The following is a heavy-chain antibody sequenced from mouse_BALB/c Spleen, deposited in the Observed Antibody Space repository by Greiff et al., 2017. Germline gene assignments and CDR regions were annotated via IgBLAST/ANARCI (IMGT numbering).Heavy chain of an antibody. CDR1: GYTFTNYW. D-gene: IGHD4-1*01. CDR2: IYPGGGYT. CDR3: ARDGTKAWFAY. V-gene: IGHV1-63*02. J-gene: IGHJ3*01. Sequence: QVQLKQSGAELVRPGTSVKISCKASGYTFTNYWLGWVKQRPGHGLEWIGDIYPGGGYTNYNEKFKGKATLTADTSSSTAYMQLSSLTSEDSAVYFCARDGTKAWFAYWGQGTLVTVSA.